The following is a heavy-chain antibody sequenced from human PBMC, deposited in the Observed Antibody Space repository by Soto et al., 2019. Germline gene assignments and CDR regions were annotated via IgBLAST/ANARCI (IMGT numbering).Heavy chain of an antibody. CDR2: ISGSGDDT. J-gene: IGHJ4*02. CDR1: GFTFSSYA. CDR3: ARESAASFDY. D-gene: IGHD2-15*01. V-gene: IGHV3-23*01. Sequence: EVQLLDSGGGLVQPGGSLRLSCAASGFTFSSYAMTWVRQGPGKGLEWVSGISGSGDDTYYADSVKGRFTISRDTSKNTLYLQMNNLRAEDTAVYYCARESAASFDYWGQGTLVTVSS.